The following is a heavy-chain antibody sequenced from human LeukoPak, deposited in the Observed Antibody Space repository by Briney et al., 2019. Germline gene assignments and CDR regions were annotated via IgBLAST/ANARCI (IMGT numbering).Heavy chain of an antibody. V-gene: IGHV1-46*01. Sequence: ASVKVSCKASGYTFTGYYMHWVRQAPGQGLEWMGIINPSGGSTSYAQKFQGRVTMTRDTSTSTVYMELSSLRSEDTAVYYCVRSGYDRAIDYWGQGTLVTVSS. D-gene: IGHD5-12*01. CDR3: VRSGYDRAIDY. J-gene: IGHJ4*02. CDR2: INPSGGST. CDR1: GYTFTGYY.